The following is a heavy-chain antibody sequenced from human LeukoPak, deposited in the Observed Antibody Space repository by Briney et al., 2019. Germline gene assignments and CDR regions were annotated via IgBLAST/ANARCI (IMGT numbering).Heavy chain of an antibody. J-gene: IGHJ3*02. V-gene: IGHV4-59*08. CDR2: IYYSGST. CDR3: ARLYDSSGYYYSPDAFDI. CDR1: GGSISSYY. Sequence: PSEPLSLTCTVSGGSISSYYWSWIRQPPGKGLEWIGYIYYSGSTNYNPSLKSRVTISVDTSKNQFSLKLSSVTAADTAVYYCARLYDSSGYYYSPDAFDIWGQGTMVTVSS. D-gene: IGHD3-22*01.